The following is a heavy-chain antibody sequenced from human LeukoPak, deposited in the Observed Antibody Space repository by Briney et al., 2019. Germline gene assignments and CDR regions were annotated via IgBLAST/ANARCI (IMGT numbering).Heavy chain of an antibody. CDR1: GYTLTELS. CDR2: FDPEDGET. V-gene: IGHV1-24*01. J-gene: IGHJ4*02. D-gene: IGHD3-10*01. Sequence: GASVKVSCKVSGYTLTELSMHWVRQALGKGLEWMGGFDPEDGETIYAQKFQGRVTVTEDTSTDTAYMELSSLRSEDTAVYYCATDPGTGYYFDYWGQGTLVTVSS. CDR3: ATDPGTGYYFDY.